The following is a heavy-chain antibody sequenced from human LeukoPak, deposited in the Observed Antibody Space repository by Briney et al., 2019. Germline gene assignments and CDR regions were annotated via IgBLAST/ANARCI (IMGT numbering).Heavy chain of an antibody. J-gene: IGHJ6*02. CDR1: SGSISSYY. CDR3: AREACSSTSCQIFHYYYYYYGMDV. D-gene: IGHD2-2*01. Sequence: PSETLSLTCTVSSGSISSYYWSWIRQPAGKGLEWIGRIYTSGSTNYNPSLKSRVTMSVDTSKNQFSLKLSSVTAADTAVYYCAREACSSTSCQIFHYYYYYYGMDVWGQGTTVTVSS. V-gene: IGHV4-4*07. CDR2: IYTSGST.